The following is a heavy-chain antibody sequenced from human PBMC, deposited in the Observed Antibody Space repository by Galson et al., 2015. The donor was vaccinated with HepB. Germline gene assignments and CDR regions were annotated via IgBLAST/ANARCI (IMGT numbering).Heavy chain of an antibody. CDR3: ARGGYYFDY. D-gene: IGHD5-12*01. Sequence: SLRLSCAASGFTVSSNYMTWVRQAPGKGLEWVSVVYSGGISYYADSVKGRFTISRDISKSAVYLEMSSLRAEDTAVYYCARGGYYFDYWGQGTLVTVSS. V-gene: IGHV3-66*01. CDR1: GFTVSSNY. CDR2: VYSGGIS. J-gene: IGHJ4*02.